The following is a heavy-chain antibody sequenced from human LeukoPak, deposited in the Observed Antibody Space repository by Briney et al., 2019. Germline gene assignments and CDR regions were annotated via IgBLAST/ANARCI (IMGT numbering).Heavy chain of an antibody. CDR2: ISYDGSNK. CDR3: AKDRASYYPYYYYYGMDV. J-gene: IGHJ6*02. CDR1: GFTFSSYG. Sequence: GGSLRHSCAASGFTFSSYGMHWVRQAPGKGLEWVAVISYDGSNKYYADSVKGRFTISRDNSKNTLYLQMNSLSAEDTAVYYCAKDRASYYPYYYYYGMDVWGQGTTVTVSS. D-gene: IGHD1-26*01. V-gene: IGHV3-30*18.